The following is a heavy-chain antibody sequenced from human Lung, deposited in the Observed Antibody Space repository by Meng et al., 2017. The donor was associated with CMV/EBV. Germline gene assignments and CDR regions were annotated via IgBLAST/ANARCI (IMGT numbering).Heavy chain of an antibody. V-gene: IGHV1-2*02. CDR2: INPNSGGT. D-gene: IGHD3-22*01. Sequence: ASXXVSXKVSGYTFSDYYMHWVRQAPGQGLEWMGWINPNSGGTNYAQKFQGRVTMTRDTSISTAYMELSRLRSDDTAVYYCAREDYHDSTSYQDFDYWGQGTLVTFSS. CDR3: AREDYHDSTSYQDFDY. J-gene: IGHJ4*02. CDR1: GYTFSDYY.